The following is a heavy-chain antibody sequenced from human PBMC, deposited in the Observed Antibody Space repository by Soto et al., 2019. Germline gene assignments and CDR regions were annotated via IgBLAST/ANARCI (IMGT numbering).Heavy chain of an antibody. CDR3: ARSSESIAARRSKGNYYYYYGMDV. Sequence: PSETLSLTCTVSGGSISSGDYYRSWIRQPPGKGLEWIGYIYYSGSTYYNPSLKSRVTISVDTSKNQFSLKLSSVTAADTAVYYCARSSESIAARRSKGNYYYYYGMDVWGQGTTVTVSS. V-gene: IGHV4-30-4*01. CDR2: IYYSGST. D-gene: IGHD6-6*01. J-gene: IGHJ6*02. CDR1: GGSISSGDYY.